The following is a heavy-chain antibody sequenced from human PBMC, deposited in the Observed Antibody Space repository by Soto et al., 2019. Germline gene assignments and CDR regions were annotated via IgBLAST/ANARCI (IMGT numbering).Heavy chain of an antibody. J-gene: IGHJ6*02. Sequence: EVQLLESGGALEHPGVTLSLSCAAAGFAFSTYAMTWVRQAPGKGLEWVSVISGSGGSSYYAASVKGRFTISMDNSKNTLFLEMNGLRAEDTAVYYCAKVTKRAAAGRYEYYKYGMDVWGQGTTVTVSS. CDR1: GFAFSTYA. CDR3: AKVTKRAAAGRYEYYKYGMDV. V-gene: IGHV3-23*01. D-gene: IGHD6-13*01. CDR2: ISGSGGSS.